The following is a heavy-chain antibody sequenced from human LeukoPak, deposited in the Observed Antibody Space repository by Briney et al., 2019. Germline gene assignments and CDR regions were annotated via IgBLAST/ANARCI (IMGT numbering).Heavy chain of an antibody. CDR1: GFPINSNY. Sequence: PGGSPGLSCEASGFPINSNYMKWGRQAPGKGLEWGSVIYSGGSTYYADSVRGRFTISRDNSKNTLFLQMNSLRAEDTAEYYCARGDDYGGAWYYFDYWGQGTLVTVSS. CDR2: IYSGGST. V-gene: IGHV3-53*01. CDR3: ARGDDYGGAWYYFDY. D-gene: IGHD4-23*01. J-gene: IGHJ4*02.